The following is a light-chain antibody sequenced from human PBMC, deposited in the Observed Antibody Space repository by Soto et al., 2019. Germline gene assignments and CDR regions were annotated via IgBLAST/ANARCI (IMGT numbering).Light chain of an antibody. CDR3: GAWDFSLSVWV. J-gene: IGLJ3*02. Sequence: QSVLTQPPSVSAAPGQKVTISCSGSSSNFGSYLVSWSQQLPGTAPKLLIYDNNERPSGIPDRFSGSKSGTSATLDITGLQTGDEADYYCGAWDFSLSVWVFGGGTKLTVL. CDR2: DNN. V-gene: IGLV1-51*01. CDR1: SSNFGSYL.